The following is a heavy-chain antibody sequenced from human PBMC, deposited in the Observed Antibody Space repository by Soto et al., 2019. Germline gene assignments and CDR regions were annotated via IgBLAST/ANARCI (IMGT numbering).Heavy chain of an antibody. Sequence: SETLSLTCTVSGGSISSSGDYWGWIRQPPGKGLEWIGRIYYSGTTYYNPSLKSRVTISVDTSKNQFSLKLSSVTAAETTVYYCARHPPPSSHSFDPWGQGTLVTVSS. V-gene: IGHV4-39*01. CDR3: ARHPPPSSHSFDP. J-gene: IGHJ5*02. CDR1: GGSISSSGDY. CDR2: IYYSGTT. D-gene: IGHD6-6*01.